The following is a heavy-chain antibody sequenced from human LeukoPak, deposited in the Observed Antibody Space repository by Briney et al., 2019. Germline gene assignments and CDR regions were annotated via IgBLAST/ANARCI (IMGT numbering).Heavy chain of an antibody. J-gene: IGHJ4*02. CDR3: ADHSWVWFGESHTLDY. V-gene: IGHV3-23*01. Sequence: PGGTLRLSCAASGFTFSSYGMSWVRQAPGKGLEWVSAISGSGGSTYYADSVKGRFTISRDNSKNTLYLQMNSLRAEDTAVYYCADHSWVWFGESHTLDYWGQGTLVTVSS. CDR2: ISGSGGST. D-gene: IGHD3-10*01. CDR1: GFTFSSYG.